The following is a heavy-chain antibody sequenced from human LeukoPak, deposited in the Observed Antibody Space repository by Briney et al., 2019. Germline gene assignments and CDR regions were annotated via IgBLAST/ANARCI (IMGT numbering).Heavy chain of an antibody. Sequence: SETLSLTCTVSGGSISSSSYYWGWIRQPPGKGLEWVGSIYYSGSTYYNPSLKSRVTISVDTSKNQFSLKLSSVTAADTAVYYCARDAVYYDSSGYYYAWFDPWGQGTLVTVSS. CDR3: ARDAVYYDSSGYYYAWFDP. CDR1: GGSISSSSYY. CDR2: IYYSGST. J-gene: IGHJ5*02. D-gene: IGHD3-22*01. V-gene: IGHV4-39*07.